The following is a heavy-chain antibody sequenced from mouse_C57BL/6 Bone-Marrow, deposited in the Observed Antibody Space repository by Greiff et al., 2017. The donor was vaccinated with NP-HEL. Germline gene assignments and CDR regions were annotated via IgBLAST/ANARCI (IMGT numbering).Heavy chain of an antibody. CDR2: INPSTGGT. J-gene: IGHJ4*01. Sequence: VHVKQSGPELVKPGASVKISCKASGYSFTGYYMNWVKQSPEKSLEWIGEINPSTGGTTYNQKFKAKATLTVDKSSSTAYMQLKSLTSEDSAVYYCARRYDYDGAMDYWGQGTSVTVSS. CDR1: GYSFTGYY. V-gene: IGHV1-42*01. CDR3: ARRYDYDGAMDY. D-gene: IGHD2-4*01.